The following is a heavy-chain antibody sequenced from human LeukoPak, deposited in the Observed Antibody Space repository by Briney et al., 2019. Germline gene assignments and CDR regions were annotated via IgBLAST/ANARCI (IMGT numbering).Heavy chain of an antibody. D-gene: IGHD3-22*01. Sequence: GASVKVSCKASGYTFTGYYMHWVRQAPGQGLEWMGGIIPIFGTANYAQKFQGRVTITTDESTSTAYMELSSLRSEDTAVYYCARARYYYDSSGYYYVWFDPWGQGTLVTVSS. CDR1: GYTFTGYY. CDR3: ARARYYYDSSGYYYVWFDP. V-gene: IGHV1-69*05. J-gene: IGHJ5*02. CDR2: IIPIFGTA.